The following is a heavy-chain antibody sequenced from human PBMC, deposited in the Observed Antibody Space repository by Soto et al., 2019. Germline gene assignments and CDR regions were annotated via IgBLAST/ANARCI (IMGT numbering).Heavy chain of an antibody. CDR2: FGGSPNYI. J-gene: IGHJ4*02. CDR3: VRDHAWAFDA. CDR1: GFTFSSYT. V-gene: IGHV3-21*05. D-gene: IGHD2-2*01. Sequence: GGSLRLSCVASGFTFSSYTFNWVRQAPGKGLEWISYFGGSPNYIYYADSVKGRFTISRDNARNSLYLQMNSLRAEDTAVYFCVRDHAWAFDAWGQGTQVTVAS.